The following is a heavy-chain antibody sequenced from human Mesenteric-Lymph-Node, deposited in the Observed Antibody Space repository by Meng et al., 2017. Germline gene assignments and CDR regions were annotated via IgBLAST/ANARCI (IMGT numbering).Heavy chain of an antibody. CDR2: IYASGST. J-gene: IGHJ4*02. Sequence: SETLSLTCTVSGGSISSYYWSWIRQPAGKGLEWIGRIYASGSTDYNPSLKSRVTMSVDTSKNQFSLKLSSVTAADTAVYYCARDLNYYGSGSYSKGFDYWGQGTLVTVSS. V-gene: IGHV4-4*07. CDR1: GGSISSYY. CDR3: ARDLNYYGSGSYSKGFDY. D-gene: IGHD3-10*01.